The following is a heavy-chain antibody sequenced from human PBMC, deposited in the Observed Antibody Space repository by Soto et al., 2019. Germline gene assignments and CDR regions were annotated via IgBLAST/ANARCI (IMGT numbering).Heavy chain of an antibody. J-gene: IGHJ4*02. CDR3: ASLVMVAATDSRVFDY. V-gene: IGHV4-31*03. CDR1: GGSISSGGYY. D-gene: IGHD2-15*01. CDR2: IYYSGST. Sequence: QVQLQESGPGLVKPSQTLSLTCTVSGGSISSGGYYWSWIRQHPGKGLEWIGYIYYSGSTYYNPSLKSRVTISVDTSKNQFSLKLSSVTAADTAVYYCASLVMVAATDSRVFDYWGQGTLVTVSS.